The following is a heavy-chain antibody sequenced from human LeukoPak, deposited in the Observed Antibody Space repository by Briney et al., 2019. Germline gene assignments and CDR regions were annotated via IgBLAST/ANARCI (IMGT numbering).Heavy chain of an antibody. J-gene: IGHJ2*01. Sequence: SETLSLTCTVSGGSISSSSYYWGWIRQPPGKGLEWIGSIYHSGSTYYNPSLKSRVTISVDTSKSQFSLKLSSVTAADTAVYYCASIYCSGGSCHSKWYFDLWGRGTLVTVSS. D-gene: IGHD2-15*01. CDR3: ASIYCSGGSCHSKWYFDL. V-gene: IGHV4-39*01. CDR1: GGSISSSSYY. CDR2: IYHSGST.